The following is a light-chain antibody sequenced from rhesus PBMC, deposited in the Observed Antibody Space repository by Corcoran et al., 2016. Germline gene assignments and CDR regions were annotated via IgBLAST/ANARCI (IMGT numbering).Light chain of an antibody. CDR1: QGISNN. J-gene: IGKJ3*01. Sequence: DIQMTQSPSSLSASVGDTVTITCRASQGISNNFAWYQQKPGKVSKLLIYYSSTLQRGVPIRFSGSGSGTEFALTISSLQPGDFAAYYCQHGYGTPFTFGPGTRLDIQ. CDR3: QHGYGTPFT. CDR2: YSS. V-gene: IGKV1S15*01.